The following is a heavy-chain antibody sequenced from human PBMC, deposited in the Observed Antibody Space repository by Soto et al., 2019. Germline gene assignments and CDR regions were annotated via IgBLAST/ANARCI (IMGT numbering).Heavy chain of an antibody. Sequence: VGSLRLSCAASGFTVSSNYMSWVRQAPGKGLEWVSVIYSGGSTYYADSVKGRFTISRENSKNTLYLQMNSLRAEDTAVYYCARDRRGQLALVYWGQGTLVTVSS. J-gene: IGHJ4*02. V-gene: IGHV3-53*01. D-gene: IGHD6-6*01. CDR3: ARDRRGQLALVY. CDR2: IYSGGST. CDR1: GFTVSSNY.